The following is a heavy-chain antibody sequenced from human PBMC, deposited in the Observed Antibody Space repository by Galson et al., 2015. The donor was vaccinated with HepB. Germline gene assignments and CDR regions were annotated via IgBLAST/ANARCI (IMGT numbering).Heavy chain of an antibody. CDR1: GYTFTGYY. CDR2: INPNSGGT. CDR3: ARGLSTPKGRHYYYYMDV. J-gene: IGHJ6*03. V-gene: IGHV1-2*02. Sequence: SVKVSCKASGYTFTGYYMHWVRQAPGQGLEWMGWINPNSGGTNYAQKFQGRVTMTRDTSISTAYMELSRLRSDDTAVYYCARGLSTPKGRHYYYYMDVWGKGTTVTVSS.